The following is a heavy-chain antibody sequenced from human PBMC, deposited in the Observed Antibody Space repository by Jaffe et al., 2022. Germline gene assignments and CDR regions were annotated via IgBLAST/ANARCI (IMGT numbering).Heavy chain of an antibody. J-gene: IGHJ4*02. CDR2: IRRSSTNT. D-gene: IGHD2-15*01. CDR1: GFTFSAYA. CDR3: ASHRCSGGSCYSTFDY. V-gene: IGHV3-23*01. Sequence: EVQLLESGGGLVQPGGSLRLSCAASGFTFSAYAMSWVRQAPEKGLEWVSAIRRSSTNTYYADSVKGRFTISRDNSKNTLYLQMNSLRAEDTAVYYCASHRCSGGSCYSTFDYWGQGTLVTVSS.